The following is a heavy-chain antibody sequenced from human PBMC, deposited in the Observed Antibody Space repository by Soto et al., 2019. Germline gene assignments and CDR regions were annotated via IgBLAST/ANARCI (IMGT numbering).Heavy chain of an antibody. V-gene: IGHV4-30-2*01. Sequence: QLQLHESGSGLVKPSQTLSLTCTVSGASITYGGYSWSWIRQTPGKGLEWIGYINHLETTFYNPSLRSRVTISVVKSKNQFSLNLSPVTAADTAIYYCARLKTTPNDAFDIWGQGTMVTVSS. CDR2: INHLETT. J-gene: IGHJ3*02. CDR1: GASITYGGYS. D-gene: IGHD1-1*01. CDR3: ARLKTTPNDAFDI.